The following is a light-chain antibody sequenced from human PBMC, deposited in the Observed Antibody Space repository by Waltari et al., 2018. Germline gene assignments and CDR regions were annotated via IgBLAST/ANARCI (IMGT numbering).Light chain of an antibody. CDR1: SSDVGGYNY. Sequence: ALTQPPSASGSPGQSVTISCTGTSSDVGGYNYVSWYQQHPGKAPKLMISEVSKRPSGVPDRFSGSKSGNTASLTVSGLQAEDEADYYCSSYAGNNIYVFGAGTKVTVL. J-gene: IGLJ1*01. CDR2: EVS. V-gene: IGLV2-8*01. CDR3: SSYAGNNIYV.